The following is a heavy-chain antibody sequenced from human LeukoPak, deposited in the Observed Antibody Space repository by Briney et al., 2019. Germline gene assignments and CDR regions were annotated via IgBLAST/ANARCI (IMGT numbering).Heavy chain of an antibody. Sequence: SETLSLTCTVSGGSINNYYWSWIRQPAGKGLEWIGRIYTSGSTNYNPSLKSRVTMSVDTSKNQFSLKLSSVTAADTAVYYCARHQYSSGWPPYFQHWGQGTLVTVCS. CDR3: ARHQYSSGWPPYFQH. D-gene: IGHD6-19*01. J-gene: IGHJ1*01. CDR2: IYTSGST. CDR1: GGSINNYY. V-gene: IGHV4-4*07.